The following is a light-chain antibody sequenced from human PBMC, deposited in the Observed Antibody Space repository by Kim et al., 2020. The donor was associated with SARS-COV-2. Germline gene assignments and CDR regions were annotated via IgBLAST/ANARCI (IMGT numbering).Light chain of an antibody. CDR2: RNN. CDR3: AAWDDSLSGWV. Sequence: GQRVTISCSGSSSNIGSNYVYWYQQLPRMAHKLLIYRNNQRPSGVPDRFSGSKSGTSASLAISELQSEDEAEYYCAAWDDSLSGWVLGRGTKVTVL. V-gene: IGLV1-47*01. CDR1: SSNIGSNY. J-gene: IGLJ3*02.